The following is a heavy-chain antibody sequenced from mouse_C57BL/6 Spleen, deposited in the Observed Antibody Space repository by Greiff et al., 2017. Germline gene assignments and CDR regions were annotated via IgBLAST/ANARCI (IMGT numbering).Heavy chain of an antibody. J-gene: IGHJ2*01. Sequence: QVQLQQPGAELVRPGSSVKLSCKASGYTFTSYWMDWVKQRPGQGLEWIGNIYPSDSETHYNQKFKDKATLTVDKSSSTAYMQLSSLTSEDSAVYYGARGGGYYAFLGYWGQGTTLTVSS. V-gene: IGHV1-61*01. CDR2: IYPSDSET. D-gene: IGHD2-3*01. CDR3: ARGGGYYAFLGY. CDR1: GYTFTSYW.